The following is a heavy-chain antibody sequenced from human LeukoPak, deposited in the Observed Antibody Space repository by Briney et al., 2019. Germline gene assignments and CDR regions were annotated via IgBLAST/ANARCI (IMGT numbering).Heavy chain of an antibody. CDR3: ARGPRYGDYGVGYYYYYGMDV. J-gene: IGHJ6*02. CDR2: ISYDGSNK. CDR1: GFTFSSYA. V-gene: IGHV3-30-3*01. Sequence: GGSLRLSCAASGFTFSSYAMHWVRQAPGKGLEWVAVISYDGSNKYYADSVKGRFTISRDNAKNSLYLQMNSLRAEDTAVYYCARGPRYGDYGVGYYYYYGMDVWGQGTTVTVSS. D-gene: IGHD4-17*01.